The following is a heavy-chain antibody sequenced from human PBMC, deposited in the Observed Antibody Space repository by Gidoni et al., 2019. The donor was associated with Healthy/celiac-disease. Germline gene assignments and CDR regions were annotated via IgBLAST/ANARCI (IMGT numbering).Heavy chain of an antibody. CDR2: ISYDGSNK. CDR3: ARDRWETALTYYDY. CDR1: GFTFSSYA. V-gene: IGHV3-30-3*01. D-gene: IGHD1-26*01. Sequence: QVQLVESGGGVVQPGRSLRLSCAAFGFTFSSYAMHWVRQAPGTGLGWVAVISYDGSNKYYADSVKGRFTISRDNSKNTLYLQMNSLRAEDTAVYYCARDRWETALTYYDYWGQGTLVTVSS. J-gene: IGHJ4*02.